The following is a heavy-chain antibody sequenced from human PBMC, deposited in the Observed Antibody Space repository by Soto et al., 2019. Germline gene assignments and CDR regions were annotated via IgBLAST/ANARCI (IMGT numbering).Heavy chain of an antibody. D-gene: IGHD4-17*01. CDR1: GGTLRNYG. CDR3: SRGDATKIVVTTYYGMDV. V-gene: IGHV1-69*12. J-gene: IGHJ6*02. Sequence: QVQLVQSGAEVKKPGSSVRVSCKASGGTLRNYGISWVRQAPGQGLEWMGGLIPVFGTANYAQKFQGRVTITADESTSTVYMDVTSLRYEDTAVYYCSRGDATKIVVTTYYGMDVWGQGTTVTVSS. CDR2: LIPVFGTA.